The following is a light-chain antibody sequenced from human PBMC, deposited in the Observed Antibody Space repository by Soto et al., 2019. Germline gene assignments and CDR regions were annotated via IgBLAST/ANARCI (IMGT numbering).Light chain of an antibody. CDR2: GAS. J-gene: IGKJ2*01. Sequence: VVLTQSPATLSLSPGEPATLSCRASRDVYINALAWYQQKPGRTPTLLIYGASTRATGIPDRFSATGSGTEFSLTISSVEPEDFATYYCQQSYSALMYTFGQGTKLEIK. CDR1: RDVYINA. CDR3: QQSYSALMYT. V-gene: IGKV3D-7*01.